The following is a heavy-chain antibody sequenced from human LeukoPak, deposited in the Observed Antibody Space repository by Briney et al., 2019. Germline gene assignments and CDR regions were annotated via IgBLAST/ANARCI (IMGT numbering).Heavy chain of an antibody. V-gene: IGHV3-9*03. Sequence: GGSLRLSCAASGFTFDDDAMHWVRQAPGKGLEWVSGISWNSGSIGYADSAKGRFTISRDNAKNSLYLQMNSLRAEDMALYYCAKDIGSSWYGNYFDYWGQGTLVTVSS. J-gene: IGHJ4*02. CDR2: ISWNSGSI. CDR3: AKDIGSSWYGNYFDY. CDR1: GFTFDDDA. D-gene: IGHD6-13*01.